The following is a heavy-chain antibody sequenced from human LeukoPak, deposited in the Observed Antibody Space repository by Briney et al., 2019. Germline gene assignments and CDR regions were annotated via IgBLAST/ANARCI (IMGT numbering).Heavy chain of an antibody. D-gene: IGHD4-23*01. J-gene: IGHJ4*02. CDR3: ARDLGSGGNSDY. Sequence: SETLSLTCAVSSYSISSGSYWGWIRQSPGKGLEWVGSIFHSGNSYYNPSLKSRLTMSVDTSKNQFSLKLTSVTAADTALYYCARDLGSGGNSDYWGQGTLVTVSS. CDR1: SYSISSGSY. V-gene: IGHV4-38-2*02. CDR2: IFHSGNS.